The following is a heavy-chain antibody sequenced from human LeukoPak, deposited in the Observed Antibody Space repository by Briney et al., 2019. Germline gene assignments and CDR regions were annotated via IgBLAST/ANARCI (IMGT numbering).Heavy chain of an antibody. V-gene: IGHV4-59*08. Sequence: SETLSLTCTVSGGSISSYYWSWIWQPPGKGLEWIGYIYYSGSTNYNPSLKSRVTISVDTSKNQFSLKLSSVTAADTAVYYCARYNWNMNAFDIWGQGTMVTVSS. CDR1: GGSISSYY. J-gene: IGHJ3*02. CDR3: ARYNWNMNAFDI. CDR2: IYYSGST. D-gene: IGHD1/OR15-1a*01.